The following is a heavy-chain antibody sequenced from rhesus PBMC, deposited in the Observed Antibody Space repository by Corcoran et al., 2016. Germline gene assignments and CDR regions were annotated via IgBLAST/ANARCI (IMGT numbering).Heavy chain of an antibody. CDR3: TRDQSNWGSAYYFDY. V-gene: IGHV3-136*01. D-gene: IGHD7-45*01. CDR2: ISYTGTTI. CDR1: GFTFSSYD. J-gene: IGHJ4*01. Sequence: EVQLVESGGGWVQPGGSLRLSCAASGFTFSSYDMRGVRQAPGKGLEWVSYISYTGTTIYYADSVKGRFTISRDNAKNSLSLQRSSLRAEDTAVYYCTRDQSNWGSAYYFDYWGQGVLVTVSS.